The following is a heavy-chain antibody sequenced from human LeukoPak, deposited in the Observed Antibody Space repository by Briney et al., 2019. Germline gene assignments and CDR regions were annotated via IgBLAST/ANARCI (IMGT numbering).Heavy chain of an antibody. D-gene: IGHD1-26*01. CDR1: GFTFSNFA. V-gene: IGHV3-23*01. Sequence: PGGSLRLSCAASGFTFSNFAMSWVRQAPGKGLEWVSSISSSGGGTYYADSVKGRFTISRDNSKNTLSLQMNSLKAEDTAVYYCAKITSGSSTSYWGQGTLVTVSS. J-gene: IGHJ4*02. CDR2: ISSSGGGT. CDR3: AKITSGSSTSY.